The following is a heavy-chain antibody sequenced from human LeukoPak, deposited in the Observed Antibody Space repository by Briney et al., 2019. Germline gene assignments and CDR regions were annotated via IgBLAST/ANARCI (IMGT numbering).Heavy chain of an antibody. CDR2: IYYNGNT. V-gene: IGHV4-59*08. J-gene: IGHJ4*02. CDR1: GGSISGYY. Sequence: PSETLSLTCTVSGGSISGYYWSWIRQPPGKGLEWIGYIYYNGNTDYDPSLKSRVTISVDTSNNQFSLKLRSVTAADTAVYYCARHGGGYDYDYWGQGTLVTVSS. D-gene: IGHD5-12*01. CDR3: ARHGGGYDYDY.